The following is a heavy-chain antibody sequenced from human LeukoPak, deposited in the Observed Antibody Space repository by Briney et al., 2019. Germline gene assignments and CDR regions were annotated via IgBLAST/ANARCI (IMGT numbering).Heavy chain of an antibody. Sequence: GESLKISCKGSGYSFTSYWIGWVRQMPGKGLEWMGIIYPGDSDARYSPSFQGQITISADKSNSTAYLQWSSLKASDTAMYYCVVAARLPPIDYWGQGTLVTVSS. CDR1: GYSFTSYW. V-gene: IGHV5-51*01. CDR2: IYPGDSDA. D-gene: IGHD6-6*01. CDR3: VVAARLPPIDY. J-gene: IGHJ4*02.